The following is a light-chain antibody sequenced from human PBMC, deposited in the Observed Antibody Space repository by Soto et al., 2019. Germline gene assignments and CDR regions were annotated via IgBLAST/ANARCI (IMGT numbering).Light chain of an antibody. V-gene: IGLV1-44*01. CDR3: AAWDDSLNGVV. Sequence: QSVLTQPPSASGTPGQRVTISCSGSSSNIGSNTVNWYQQLPGTAPKLLIYINNYRPSGGPDRFSGSKSGTSASLAISGLQSEDEADYYCAAWDDSLNGVVFGGGTKLTVL. CDR1: SSNIGSNT. J-gene: IGLJ2*01. CDR2: INN.